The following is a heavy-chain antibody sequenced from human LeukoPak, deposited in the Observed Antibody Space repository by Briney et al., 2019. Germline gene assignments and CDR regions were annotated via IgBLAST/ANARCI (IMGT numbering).Heavy chain of an antibody. Sequence: GGSLRLSCAASGFTFSSYGMHWVRQAPGKGLEWVAVISYDGSNKYYADSVKGRFTISRDNSKNTLYLQMNSLRAEDTAVYYCAKGLWFGELLFFGAFDIWGQGTMVTVSS. CDR2: ISYDGSNK. J-gene: IGHJ3*02. D-gene: IGHD3-10*01. CDR3: AKGLWFGELLFFGAFDI. V-gene: IGHV3-30*18. CDR1: GFTFSSYG.